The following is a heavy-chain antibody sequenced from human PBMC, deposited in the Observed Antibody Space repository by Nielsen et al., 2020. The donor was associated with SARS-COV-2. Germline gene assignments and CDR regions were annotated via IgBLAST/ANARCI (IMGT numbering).Heavy chain of an antibody. CDR2: IKQDGSEK. CDR3: ARVPGSSWYFDY. J-gene: IGHJ4*02. D-gene: IGHD6-13*01. CDR1: GFTFSNYW. Sequence: GGSLRLSCAASGFTFSNYWMSWVRQAPGKGLEWVANIKQDGSEKYYVDSVKGRFTISRDNAKNSLYPQMNSLRAEDTAVYYCARVPGSSWYFDYWGQGTLITVSS. V-gene: IGHV3-7*05.